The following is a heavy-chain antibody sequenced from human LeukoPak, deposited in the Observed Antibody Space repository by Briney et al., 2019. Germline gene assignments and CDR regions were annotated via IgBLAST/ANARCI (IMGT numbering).Heavy chain of an antibody. J-gene: IGHJ6*03. CDR2: IYSGGST. D-gene: IGHD3-16*01. CDR3: ARASGGGFYYYHYMAV. CDR1: GFTVSSNY. V-gene: IGHV3-66*01. Sequence: GGSLRLSCAASGFTVSSNYMSWVRQAPGKGLEWVSVIYSGGSTYYADSVKGRFTISRDNSKNTMYLQMNSLRAEDTAVYYCARASGGGFYYYHYMAVWGKGTTVTISS.